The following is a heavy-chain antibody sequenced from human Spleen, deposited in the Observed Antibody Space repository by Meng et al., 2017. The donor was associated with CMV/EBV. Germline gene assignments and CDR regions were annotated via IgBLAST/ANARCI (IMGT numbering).Heavy chain of an antibody. Sequence: GESLKISCAASGFTLSSYDMNWVRQAPGKGLEWVSYISSTAYSIYYADSVKGRFTTSRDNSKNTLYLLMKGLTAEDTAVYYCAKDFGYCSGVSCPTFDLWGQGALVTVSS. CDR2: ISSTAYSI. CDR1: GFTLSSYD. V-gene: IGHV3-48*03. J-gene: IGHJ5*02. CDR3: AKDFGYCSGVSCPTFDL. D-gene: IGHD2-15*01.